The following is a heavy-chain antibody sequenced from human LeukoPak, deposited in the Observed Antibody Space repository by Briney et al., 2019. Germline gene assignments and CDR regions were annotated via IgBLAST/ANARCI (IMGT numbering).Heavy chain of an antibody. Sequence: SVKVSCKTSADTFNSFAITWVRQAPGQGLEWMGGIITIFGRPNYPQNFKGRVTITADSSTSTSYLELKSLTSEDTAVYFCASRCGGYWGQGTLVTVSP. CDR2: IITIFGRP. D-gene: IGHD3-10*01. J-gene: IGHJ4*02. CDR3: ASRCGGY. CDR1: ADTFNSFA. V-gene: IGHV1-69*06.